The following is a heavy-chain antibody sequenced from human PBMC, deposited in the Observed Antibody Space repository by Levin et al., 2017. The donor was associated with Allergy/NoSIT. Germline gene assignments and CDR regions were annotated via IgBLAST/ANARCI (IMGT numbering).Heavy chain of an antibody. CDR2: ISVSSST. V-gene: IGHV3-23*01. J-gene: IGHJ4*02. CDR3: AKAGDSGNYYSLDF. Sequence: HPGGSLRLSCAASGFSFSMYGMTWVRQAPGKGLEWVSSISVSSSTYYVDSVRGRFTISRDNSNSTLFLRMNSLRAEDTAVYYCAKAGDSGNYYSLDFWGQGTLVTVSS. CDR1: GFSFSMYG. D-gene: IGHD1-26*01.